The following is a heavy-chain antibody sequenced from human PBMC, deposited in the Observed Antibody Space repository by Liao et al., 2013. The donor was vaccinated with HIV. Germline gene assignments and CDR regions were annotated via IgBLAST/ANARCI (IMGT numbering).Heavy chain of an antibody. V-gene: IGHV4-4*07. CDR2: IYYSGYT. Sequence: QVQLQESGPGLVKPSETLSLTCTVSGGSISSYYWSWIRQPAGKGLEWIGRIYYSGYTYYNPSLKSRVTISVDTSKNQFSLKLSSVTAADTAVYYCAREVRGVVIIQSFDYWGQGTLVTVSS. J-gene: IGHJ4*02. CDR3: AREVRGVVIIQSFDY. CDR1: GGSISSYY. D-gene: IGHD3-3*01.